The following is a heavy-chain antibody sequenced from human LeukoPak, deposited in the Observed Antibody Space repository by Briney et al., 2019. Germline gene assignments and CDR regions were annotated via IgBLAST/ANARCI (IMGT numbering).Heavy chain of an antibody. CDR1: GFTFSSYW. Sequence: GGSLRLPCAASGFTFSSYWMSWVRQAPGKGLEWVANIKDDGSEKYYVDSVKGRFTISRDNTKNSLYLQMNSLRVEDTAVYYCARKSGYEGFDYWGQGTLVTVSS. CDR2: IKDDGSEK. CDR3: ARKSGYEGFDY. J-gene: IGHJ4*02. D-gene: IGHD5-12*01. V-gene: IGHV3-7*04.